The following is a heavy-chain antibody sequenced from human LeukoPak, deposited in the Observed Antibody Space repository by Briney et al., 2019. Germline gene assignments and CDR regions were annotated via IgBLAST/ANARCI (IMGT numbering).Heavy chain of an antibody. V-gene: IGHV3-30*18. Sequence: GGSLRLSCAASGFTFSSYGMHWVRQAPGKGLEWVAVISYDGSNKYYADSVKGRFTISRDNSENTLYLQMNSLRAEDTAVYYCAKDTGQWLVRIYYYYGMDVWGQGTTVTVSS. CDR3: AKDTGQWLVRIYYYYGMDV. CDR1: GFTFSSYG. CDR2: ISYDGSNK. J-gene: IGHJ6*02. D-gene: IGHD6-19*01.